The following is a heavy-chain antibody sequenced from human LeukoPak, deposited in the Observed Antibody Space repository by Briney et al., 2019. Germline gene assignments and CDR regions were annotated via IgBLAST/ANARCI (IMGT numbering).Heavy chain of an antibody. D-gene: IGHD1-26*01. Sequence: ASVKVSCKASGYTFTSYGISWVRQAPGQGLEWMGWISAYNGNTNYAQKLQGRVTMTTDTSTSTAYMELRSLRSDDTAVYYCARGRVLHYSGSYSALDYWGQGTLVTVSS. V-gene: IGHV1-18*01. CDR3: ARGRVLHYSGSYSALDY. CDR1: GYTFTSYG. CDR2: ISAYNGNT. J-gene: IGHJ4*02.